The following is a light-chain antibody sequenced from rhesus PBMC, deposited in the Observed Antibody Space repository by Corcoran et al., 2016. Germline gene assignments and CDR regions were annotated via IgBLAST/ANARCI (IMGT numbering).Light chain of an antibody. CDR3: KQYYSYPRT. CDR1: QSFSSS. Sequence: DIQMTQSPSSLSASVGDTVTITCRASQSFSSSLAWYQQKPGKAPKFLIYSATSLQSGVPSRFSCSKYGTDFTLTISSLQPEDIASYYCKQYYSYPRTFGQGTKGEIK. V-gene: IGKV1-46*01. CDR2: SAT. J-gene: IGKJ1*01.